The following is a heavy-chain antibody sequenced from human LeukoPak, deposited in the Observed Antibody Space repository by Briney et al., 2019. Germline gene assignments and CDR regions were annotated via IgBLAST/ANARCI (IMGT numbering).Heavy chain of an antibody. Sequence: TLSLTCAVSGGSISSGGYSWSWIRQPPGKGLERIGYIYRSGSTNYNPSLKSRVAISVDTSKNQFSLKLSSVTAADTAVYYCARIRNCSSTSCYTGYFDYWGQGTLVTVSS. V-gene: IGHV4-30-2*01. D-gene: IGHD2-2*02. CDR1: GGSISSGGYS. CDR2: IYRSGST. CDR3: ARIRNCSSTSCYTGYFDY. J-gene: IGHJ4*02.